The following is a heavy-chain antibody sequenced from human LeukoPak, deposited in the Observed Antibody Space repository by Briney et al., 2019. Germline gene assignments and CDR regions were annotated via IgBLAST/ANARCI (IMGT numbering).Heavy chain of an antibody. Sequence: GASVKVSCKASGGTFSKYAISWVRQAPGQGLEWMGGIIPMFATAHYAQKFQGRVTITADESTSTAYMELSSLRSEDTAVYYCAIHSSGAQFCYFDYWGQGTLVTVSS. V-gene: IGHV1-69*13. CDR3: AIHSSGAQFCYFDY. D-gene: IGHD6-19*01. CDR1: GGTFSKYA. CDR2: IIPMFATA. J-gene: IGHJ4*02.